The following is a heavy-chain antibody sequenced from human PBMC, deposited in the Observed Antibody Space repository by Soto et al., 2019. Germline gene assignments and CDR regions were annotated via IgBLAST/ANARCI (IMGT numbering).Heavy chain of an antibody. V-gene: IGHV4-30-2*06. CDR3: ARDYYGMDV. CDR2: TYQSGST. Sequence: QLQLQESGSGLVKPSQTLSLTCPVSGGSITSGGYSWTWIRQSPGKGPEWIGYTYQSGSTYYNPALQSRVTISVDRSKNQISLNLTSVTAADTAVYYCARDYYGMDVWGQGTTVTVSS. CDR1: GGSITSGGYS. J-gene: IGHJ6*02.